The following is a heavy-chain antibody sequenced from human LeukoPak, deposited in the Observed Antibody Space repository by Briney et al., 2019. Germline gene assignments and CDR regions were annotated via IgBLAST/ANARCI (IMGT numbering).Heavy chain of an antibody. V-gene: IGHV1-18*01. CDR1: GYTFTSYG. J-gene: IGHJ4*02. CDR3: ARAKNLLRFLEWLLYPDY. Sequence: ASVKVSCKASGYTFTSYGISWVRQAPGQGLEWMGWISAYNGNTNYAQKLQGRVTMTTDTSTSTAYMELRSLRSDDTAVYYCARAKNLLRFLEWLLYPDYWGQGTLVTVSS. CDR2: ISAYNGNT. D-gene: IGHD3-3*01.